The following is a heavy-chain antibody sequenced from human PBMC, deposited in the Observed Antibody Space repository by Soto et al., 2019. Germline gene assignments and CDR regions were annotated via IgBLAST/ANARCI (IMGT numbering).Heavy chain of an antibody. CDR1: GYTFTGCY. CDR2: INPNSGGT. CDR3: ARTGVGGYGTALAYCGGDCYSVAFDI. D-gene: IGHD2-21*02. Sequence: ASVKVSCKASGYTFTGCYIHWVRQAPGQGLEWMGWINPNSGGTNYAQKFQGWVTMTRDTSISTAYMELSRLRSDDTAVYYCARTGVGGYGTALAYCGGDCYSVAFDIWGQGTMVTVSS. V-gene: IGHV1-2*04. J-gene: IGHJ3*02.